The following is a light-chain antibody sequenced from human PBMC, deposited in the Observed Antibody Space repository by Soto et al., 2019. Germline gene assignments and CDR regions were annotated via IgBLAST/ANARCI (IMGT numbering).Light chain of an antibody. J-gene: IGKJ4*01. V-gene: IGKV3-11*01. CDR3: QQRANWLT. CDR1: QSVSSAY. CDR2: DAS. Sequence: EIVLTQSPATLSLSPGERATLSCRASQSVSSAYLAWYQQKPGQAPRLLIYDASNRATGVPARFSGSGSGTDFTLTISSLEPEDFAFYYCQQRANWLTFGGGTKVDIK.